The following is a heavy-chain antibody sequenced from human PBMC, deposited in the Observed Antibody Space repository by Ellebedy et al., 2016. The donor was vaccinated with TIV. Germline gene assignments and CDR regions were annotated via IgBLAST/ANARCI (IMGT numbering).Heavy chain of an antibody. J-gene: IGHJ4*02. CDR2: IIPILGIA. V-gene: IGHV1-69*04. D-gene: IGHD2-15*01. Sequence: AASVKVSCKASGGTFSSYAISWVRQAPGQGLEWMGRIIPILGIANYAQKLQGRVTMTTDTSTSTAYMELRSLRSDDTAVYYCAGGDCSGGSCYSHDYWGQGTLVTVSS. CDR1: GGTFSSYA. CDR3: AGGDCSGGSCYSHDY.